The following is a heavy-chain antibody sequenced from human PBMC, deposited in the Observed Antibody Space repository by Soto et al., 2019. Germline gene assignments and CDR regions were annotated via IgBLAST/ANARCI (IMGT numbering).Heavy chain of an antibody. CDR3: ARDRGYSSGWYSSSGFDP. V-gene: IGHV4-59*01. CDR1: GGSISSYY. Sequence: SETLSLTCTVSGGSISSYYWSWIRQPPGKGLEWIGYIYYSGSTNYNPSLKSRVTISVDTSKNQFSLKLSSVTAADTAVYYCARDRGYSSGWYSSSGFDPWGQGTLVTVSS. J-gene: IGHJ5*02. CDR2: IYYSGST. D-gene: IGHD6-19*01.